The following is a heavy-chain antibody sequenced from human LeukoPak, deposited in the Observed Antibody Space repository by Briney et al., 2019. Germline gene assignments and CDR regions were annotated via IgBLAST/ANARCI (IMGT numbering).Heavy chain of an antibody. CDR3: ASSWELLPPAPDY. CDR1: GGSISSYY. V-gene: IGHV4-59*08. CDR2: IYYSGST. J-gene: IGHJ4*02. D-gene: IGHD1-26*01. Sequence: PSETLSLTCTVSGGSISSYYWSWIRQPPGKGLEWIGYIYYSGSTNHNPSLKSRVTISVDTSKNQFSLKLSSVTAADTAVYYCASSWELLPPAPDYWGQGTLVTVSS.